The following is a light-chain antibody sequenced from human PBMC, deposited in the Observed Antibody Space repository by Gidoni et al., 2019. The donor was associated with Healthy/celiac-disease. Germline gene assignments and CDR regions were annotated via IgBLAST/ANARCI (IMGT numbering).Light chain of an antibody. V-gene: IGKV1-27*01. Sequence: DFQITQSPSSLSASVRDRVTITCRASQGISNYLAWYQQKPGKVPKLLIYAASTLQSALPSRFSGSGSGTDFTLTISSLQPEDVATYYCQKYNSAPLTFGGGTKVEIK. CDR3: QKYNSAPLT. J-gene: IGKJ4*01. CDR1: QGISNY. CDR2: AAS.